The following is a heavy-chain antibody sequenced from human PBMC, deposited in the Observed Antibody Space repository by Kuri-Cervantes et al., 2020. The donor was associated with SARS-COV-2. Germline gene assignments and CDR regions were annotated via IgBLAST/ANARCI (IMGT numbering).Heavy chain of an antibody. D-gene: IGHD3-3*01. CDR3: ARSRKNAYDFWTGVSDSDYFYGFDV. CDR2: INSAGTTI. CDR1: EFTFSNYA. J-gene: IGHJ6*02. Sequence: GESLKISCAASEFTFSNYAMNWVRQAPGKGLEWLSSINSAGTTIYYADSLKGRLTVSRDNGKNSLYSQMNSLRVQDSAIYFCARSRKNAYDFWTGVSDSDYFYGFDVWGQGTTVTVSS. V-gene: IGHV3-21*01.